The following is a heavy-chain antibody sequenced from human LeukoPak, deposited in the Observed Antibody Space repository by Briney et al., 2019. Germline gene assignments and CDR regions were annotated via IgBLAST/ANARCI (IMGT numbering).Heavy chain of an antibody. CDR3: AREYSGWYGGFDY. CDR1: GGSISSYY. D-gene: IGHD6-19*01. J-gene: IGHJ4*02. Sequence: TSETLSLTRTVSGGSISSYYWSWIRQPPGKGLEWIGYIYYSGSTNYNPSLKSRVTISVDTSKNQFSLKLSSVTAADTAVYYCAREYSGWYGGFDYWGQGTLVTVSS. CDR2: IYYSGST. V-gene: IGHV4-59*01.